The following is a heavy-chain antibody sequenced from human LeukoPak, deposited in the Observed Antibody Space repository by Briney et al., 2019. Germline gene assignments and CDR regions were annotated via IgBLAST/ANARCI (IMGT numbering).Heavy chain of an antibody. CDR3: ARPPYNSGLGGNWFDP. CDR1: GGSISSSPYY. D-gene: IGHD6-19*01. Sequence: PSETLSLTCTVSGGSISSSPYYWGWIRQPPRKGLEWIGYIYHSGSTYYNPSLKSRVTISVDTSKNQFSLKLTSVTAADTAVYYCARPPYNSGLGGNWFDPWGQGTLVTVSS. V-gene: IGHV4-39*07. J-gene: IGHJ5*02. CDR2: IYHSGST.